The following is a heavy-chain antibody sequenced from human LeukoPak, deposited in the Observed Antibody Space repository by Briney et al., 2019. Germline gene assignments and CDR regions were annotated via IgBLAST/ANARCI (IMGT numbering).Heavy chain of an antibody. CDR3: ATSLRYGSGGYFDY. D-gene: IGHD3-10*01. CDR1: VLTVISHP. Sequence: PGGSLRDSRAASVLTVISHPLSELRQAPGRGGEGVLVTSSGGSTKYDTSVKSSFTTFRDNNNNTTNLQMNSRRAEDAAVYYCATSLRYGSGGYFDYWGQGTLVTVSS. V-gene: IGHV3-66*01. J-gene: IGHJ4*02. CDR2: TSSGGST.